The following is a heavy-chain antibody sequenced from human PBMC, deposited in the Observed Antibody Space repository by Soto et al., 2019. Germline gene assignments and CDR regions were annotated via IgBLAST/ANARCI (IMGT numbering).Heavy chain of an antibody. V-gene: IGHV1-46*01. Sequence: GASVKVSCKASGYTFTSYYMHWVRQAPGRGLEWMGIINPSGGSTSYAQKFQGRVTMTRDTSTSTVYMELSSLRSEDTAVYYCARGPYYDFWSGYYLNWFDPWGQGTLVTVSS. CDR3: ARGPYYDFWSGYYLNWFDP. J-gene: IGHJ5*02. CDR2: INPSGGST. CDR1: GYTFTSYY. D-gene: IGHD3-3*01.